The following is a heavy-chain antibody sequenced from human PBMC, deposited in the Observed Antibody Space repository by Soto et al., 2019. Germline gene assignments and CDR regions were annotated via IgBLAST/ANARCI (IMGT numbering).Heavy chain of an antibody. Sequence: QVQLVQSGAEVKKPGSSVKVSCKASGGTFSSYAISWVRQAPGQGLEWMGGIIPIFGTANYAQKFQGRATITAEESTSTAYMELSILRSEDTAVYYCARDRGITMIVGPYYYGMDVWGQGTTVTVSS. V-gene: IGHV1-69*01. CDR2: IIPIFGTA. CDR1: GGTFSSYA. D-gene: IGHD3-22*01. CDR3: ARDRGITMIVGPYYYGMDV. J-gene: IGHJ6*02.